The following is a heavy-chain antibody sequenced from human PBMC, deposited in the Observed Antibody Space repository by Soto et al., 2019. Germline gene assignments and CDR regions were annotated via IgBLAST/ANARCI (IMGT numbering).Heavy chain of an antibody. V-gene: IGHV3-11*03. Sequence: LRLSCAASGFTFSDYYMSLIRQAPWKGLEWVSYISSSSSYTNYADSVKGRFTISRDNAKNSLYLQMNSLRAEDTAVYYCARIVQKDGSLLSNYYYGMDVWGQGTTVTVSS. J-gene: IGHJ6*02. CDR1: GFTFSDYY. CDR2: ISSSSSYT. CDR3: ARIVQKDGSLLSNYYYGMDV. D-gene: IGHD3-10*01.